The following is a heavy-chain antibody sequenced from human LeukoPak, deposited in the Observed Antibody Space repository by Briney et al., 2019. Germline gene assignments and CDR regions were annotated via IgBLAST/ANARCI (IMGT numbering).Heavy chain of an antibody. V-gene: IGHV3-49*04. D-gene: IGHD1/OR15-1a*01. J-gene: IGHJ4*02. CDR3: TRVGNIAYYFDY. CDR1: GFTFGDYA. Sequence: GGSLRLSCTASGFTFGDYAMSWVRQAPGKGLEWVGFIRSKAYGGTTEYAASVKGRFTISRDDSKSIAYLQMNSLKTEDTAVYYCTRVGNIAYYFDYWGQGTLVTVSS. CDR2: IRSKAYGGTT.